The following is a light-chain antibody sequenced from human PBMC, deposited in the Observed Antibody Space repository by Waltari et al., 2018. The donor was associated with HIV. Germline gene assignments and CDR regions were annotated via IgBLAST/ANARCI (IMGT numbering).Light chain of an antibody. V-gene: IGLV2-11*01. CDR1: SSAVGAYHY. CDR3: CAYAGTYTV. J-gene: IGLJ2*01. CDR2: DVT. Sequence: QSALTQPRSVSASPGQPVTIPCTGTSSAVGAYHYVSWYQQHPGKAPKLIIYDVTKRPSGVPDRFSGSKSGKTASLTISGLQAEDEADFYCCAYAGTYTVFGGGTTLTVL.